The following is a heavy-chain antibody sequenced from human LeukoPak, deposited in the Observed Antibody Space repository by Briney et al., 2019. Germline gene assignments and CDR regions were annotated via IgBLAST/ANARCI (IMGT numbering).Heavy chain of an antibody. CDR2: INHSGST. CDR3: ARHVTTKTVGPAFDI. Sequence: SETLSLTCAVYGGSFSGYYWSWIRQPPGKGLEWIGEINHSGSTNYNPSLKSRVTISVDTSKNQFSLKLSSVTAADTAVYYCARHVTTKTVGPAFDIWGQGTMVTVSS. D-gene: IGHD4-17*01. CDR1: GGSFSGYY. V-gene: IGHV4-34*01. J-gene: IGHJ3*02.